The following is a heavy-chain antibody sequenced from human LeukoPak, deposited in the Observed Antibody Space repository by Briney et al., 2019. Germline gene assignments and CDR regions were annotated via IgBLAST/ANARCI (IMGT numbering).Heavy chain of an antibody. V-gene: IGHV4-59*01. CDR1: GGSISSYY. D-gene: IGHD3-22*01. CDR3: AGSYYYDSSGYANWFDP. Sequence: SETLSLTCTVSGGSISSYYWSWIRQPPGKGLEWIGYIYYSGSTNYNPSLKSRVTISVDTSKNQFSLKLSSVTAADTAVYYCAGSYYYDSSGYANWFDPWGQGTLVTVPS. J-gene: IGHJ5*02. CDR2: IYYSGST.